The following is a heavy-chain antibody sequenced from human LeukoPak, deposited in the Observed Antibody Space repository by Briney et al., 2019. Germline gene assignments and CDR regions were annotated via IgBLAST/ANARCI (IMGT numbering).Heavy chain of an antibody. CDR2: IFHTGST. D-gene: IGHD3-10*01. J-gene: IGHJ5*02. CDR3: ARHPQEFRSDWFDP. CDR1: GASISDFY. Sequence: SETLSLTCTVSGASISDFYWSWIRQSPEKGLEWLGYIFHTGSTNYNPSVKSRVTISMDTSKNQFSLRLNSMTAADTAVYYCARHPQEFRSDWFDPWGQGTLVTVSS. V-gene: IGHV4-59*08.